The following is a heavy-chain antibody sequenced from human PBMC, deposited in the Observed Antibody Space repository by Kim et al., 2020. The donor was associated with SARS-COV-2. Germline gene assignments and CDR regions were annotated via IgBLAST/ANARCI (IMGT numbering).Heavy chain of an antibody. CDR1: AGSISSSSHF. Sequence: SETLSLTCTVSAGSISSSSHFWGWFRQPPGKGLEWIGAIYYTGSTHYSPSLKSRVTISVDTSKNQFSLRLNSVTAADTAVYYCARLGPFGSGSLALDYYFGMDVWGQGTTVTVSS. V-gene: IGHV4-39*01. CDR2: IYYTGST. CDR3: ARLGPFGSGSLALDYYFGMDV. D-gene: IGHD3-10*01. J-gene: IGHJ6*02.